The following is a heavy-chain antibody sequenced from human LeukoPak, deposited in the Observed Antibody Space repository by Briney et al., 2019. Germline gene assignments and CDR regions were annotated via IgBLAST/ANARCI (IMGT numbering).Heavy chain of an antibody. D-gene: IGHD3-10*01. CDR3: ARDRELLWFGGSNWFDP. CDR1: GYTFTNYY. V-gene: IGHV1-46*01. CDR2: INPSVGTT. J-gene: IGHJ5*02. Sequence: RASVKVSCKASGYTFTNYYIHWVRQAPGQGLEWMGTINPSVGTTRSAKGRASLTRDTSTSTVYMALSTLRSEDTAVYYCARDRELLWFGGSNWFDPWGQGTLVTVSS.